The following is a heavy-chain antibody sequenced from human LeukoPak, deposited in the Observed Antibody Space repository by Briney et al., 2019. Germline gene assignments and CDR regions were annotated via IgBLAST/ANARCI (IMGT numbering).Heavy chain of an antibody. CDR2: IYYSGST. V-gene: IGHV4-39*01. J-gene: IGHJ5*02. CDR3: ARRSVVVAARGWFDP. CDR1: GGSISSSSYY. D-gene: IGHD2-15*01. Sequence: SETLSLTCTSGGSISSSSYYWGWIRQPPGKGLEWIGSIYYSGSTYYNPSLKSRVTISVDTSKNQFSLRLTSVTATDTAVYYCARRSVVVAARGWFDPWGQGTLVTVSS.